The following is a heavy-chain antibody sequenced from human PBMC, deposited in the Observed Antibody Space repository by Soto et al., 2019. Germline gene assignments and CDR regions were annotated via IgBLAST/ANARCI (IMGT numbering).Heavy chain of an antibody. CDR1: GFTFDDYA. V-gene: IGHV3-9*01. J-gene: IGHJ4*02. CDR2: ISWNSGSI. Sequence: EVQLVESGGGLVQPGRSLRLSCAASGFTFDDYAMHWVRQAPGKGLEWVSGISWNSGSIGYADSVKGRFTISRDNGKNSLYLQMNSLRAEDSALYYYAKAGRGEIGYYFDYWGQGTLVTVSS. D-gene: IGHD3-10*01. CDR3: AKAGRGEIGYYFDY.